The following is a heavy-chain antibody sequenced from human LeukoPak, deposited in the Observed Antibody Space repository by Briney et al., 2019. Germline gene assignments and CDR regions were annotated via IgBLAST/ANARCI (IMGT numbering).Heavy chain of an antibody. CDR3: APQDSPYYYDSSGYHY. V-gene: IGHV1-2*02. D-gene: IGHD3-22*01. CDR1: GYTFTGYY. J-gene: IGHJ4*02. CDR2: INPNSGGT. Sequence: ASVKVSCKASGYTFTGYYMHWVRQDPGQGLEWMGWINPNSGGTNYAQKFQGRVTMTRDTSISTAYMELSRLRSDDTAVYYCAPQDSPYYYDSSGYHYWGQGTLVTVSS.